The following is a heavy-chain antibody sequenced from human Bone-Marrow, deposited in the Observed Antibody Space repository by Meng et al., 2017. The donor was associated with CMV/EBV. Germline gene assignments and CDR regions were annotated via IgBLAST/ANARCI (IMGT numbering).Heavy chain of an antibody. D-gene: IGHD6-6*01. Sequence: SLKISCAASGFTFDDYAMHWVRQAPGKGLEWVSGISWNSDMIGYADSVKGRFTISRDNANNSLYLQMNSLRGEDTALYYCAKSSSPSLYYYYGMDVWGQGTTVTVSS. CDR3: AKSSSPSLYYYYGMDV. J-gene: IGHJ6*02. V-gene: IGHV3-9*01. CDR2: ISWNSDMI. CDR1: GFTFDDYA.